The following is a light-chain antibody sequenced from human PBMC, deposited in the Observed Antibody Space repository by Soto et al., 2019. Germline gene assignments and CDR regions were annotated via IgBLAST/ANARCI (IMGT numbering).Light chain of an antibody. CDR3: QQYTSLPYT. V-gene: IGKV1-33*01. CDR2: GAS. J-gene: IGKJ4*01. CDR1: QGISGE. Sequence: DIQMTQSPSSLSASAGDRVTITCQASQGISGEVNWYQHKPGKAPKLLIYGASNLQTGAPSRFSGRRSGSGRDFTLTISALQPEDVATYYCQQYTSLPYTFGGGTKVEI.